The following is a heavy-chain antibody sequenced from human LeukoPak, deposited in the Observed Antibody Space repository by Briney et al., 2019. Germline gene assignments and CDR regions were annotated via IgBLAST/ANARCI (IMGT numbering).Heavy chain of an antibody. D-gene: IGHD3-16*01. CDR3: ARGPYTTPSGWFDP. Sequence: SETLSLTCTVSGDSISNHYWSWIRQPPGKGLEWIGYIYYGGSTNYNSSLKSRVTISLDTSKTQFSLKLSSVIAADTAMYYCARGPYTTPSGWFDPWGQGTLVTVSS. J-gene: IGHJ5*02. V-gene: IGHV4-59*08. CDR2: IYYGGST. CDR1: GDSISNHY.